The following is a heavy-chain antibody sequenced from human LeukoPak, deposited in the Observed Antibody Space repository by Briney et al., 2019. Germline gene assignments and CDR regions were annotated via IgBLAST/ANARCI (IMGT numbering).Heavy chain of an antibody. CDR3: ARDYIKTRWFDP. J-gene: IGHJ5*02. CDR2: MYYSGRT. V-gene: IGHV4-39*02. D-gene: IGHD4-11*01. CDR1: GGSISSGSYY. Sequence: SETLSLTCTVSGGSISSGSYYWGWFRQPPGKGLEWIANMYYSGRTYNNPSLKSRVTISVDTSKNQFSLKLSSVTAADTAVYYCARDYIKTRWFDPWGQGTLVTVSS.